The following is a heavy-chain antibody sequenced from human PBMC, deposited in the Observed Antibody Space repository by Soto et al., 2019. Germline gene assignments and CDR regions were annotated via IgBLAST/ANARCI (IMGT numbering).Heavy chain of an antibody. CDR3: VTWGGIEARNLDH. Sequence: VGSLRLSCSASGFNFSNHAMHWVRQAPGKGLEYVSAINYNGGTTYYVDSVKGRFTISRDNSKNTLYLQMSSLKVEDTAMYHCVTWGGIEARNLDHWGQGTLVTVSS. D-gene: IGHD6-6*01. J-gene: IGHJ4*02. CDR1: GFNFSNHA. CDR2: INYNGGTT. V-gene: IGHV3-64D*06.